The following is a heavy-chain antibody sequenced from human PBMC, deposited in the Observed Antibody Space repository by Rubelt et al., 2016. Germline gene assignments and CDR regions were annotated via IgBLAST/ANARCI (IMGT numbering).Heavy chain of an antibody. J-gene: IGHJ4*02. D-gene: IGHD6-13*01. CDR2: TSGSGAHI. V-gene: IGHV3-48*03. CDR3: AKDRVGSWFSLDY. CDR1: GFTFSTYE. Sequence: EVQLVESGGGLVQPGGSLRLSCATSGFTFSTYEMNWVRQAPGKGLEWVSTTSGSGAHIYYADSVKGRFTISRDNSNNFLYQQMNSPRAEDTAVYYCAKDRVGSWFSLDYWGQGTMVTVST.